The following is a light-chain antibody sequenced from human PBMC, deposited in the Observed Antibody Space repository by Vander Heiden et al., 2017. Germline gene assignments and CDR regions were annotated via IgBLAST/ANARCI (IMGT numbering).Light chain of an antibody. J-gene: IGLJ3*02. V-gene: IGLV2-11*01. CDR1: SSDVGEYIY. Sequence: QSALTQPRPVSASPGQSVTISCTGTSSDVGEYIYGSWYQQHPGKAPKLIIYDVTERPSGIPGRFSGSKSGNTASLTISGLQAGDEADYYCCSYAGSYSWVFGGGTTLTVL. CDR3: CSYAGSYSWV. CDR2: DVT.